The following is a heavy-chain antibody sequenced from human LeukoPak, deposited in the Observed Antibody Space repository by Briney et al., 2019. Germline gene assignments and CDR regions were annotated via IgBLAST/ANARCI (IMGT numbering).Heavy chain of an antibody. D-gene: IGHD2-15*01. CDR2: ISGSGLAT. CDR3: AKNGDRGAYCSGGTCYPYYYYYMDV. CDR1: GFKFSDFA. J-gene: IGHJ6*03. V-gene: IGHV3-23*01. Sequence: PGGSLRLSCEASGFKFSDFAMSWVRQAPGKGLEWIASISGSGLATVYADSVKGRFTISRDNAKNSLYLQMNSLRDEDTAIYYCAKNGDRGAYCSGGTCYPYYYYYMDVWGKGTTVTISS.